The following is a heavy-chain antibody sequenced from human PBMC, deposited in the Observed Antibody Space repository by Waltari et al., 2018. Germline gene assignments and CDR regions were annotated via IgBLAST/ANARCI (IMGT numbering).Heavy chain of an antibody. V-gene: IGHV1-69*04. CDR1: DGSFGIYG. CDR2: IIPNFGMS. J-gene: IGHJ4*02. Sequence: QVHLCQSGGEVDKTGSWVKISCKARDGSFGIYGCTCVRQAPGQGLEWMGRIIPNFGMSKYSQKFQDSVTITADKSARTAYMELSNLKHEDTAVYFCARDDNASGTYPDWGQGTLVSVSS. D-gene: IGHD3-16*02. CDR3: ARDDNASGTYPD.